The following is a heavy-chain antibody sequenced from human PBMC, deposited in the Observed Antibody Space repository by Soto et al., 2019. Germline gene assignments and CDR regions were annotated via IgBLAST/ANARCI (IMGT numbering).Heavy chain of an antibody. CDR2: ISYDGKNK. Sequence: QVQLVESGGGVVQPGRSLRLSCAASGFTFSSYAMHWVRQAPGKGLEWVALISYDGKNKYYADSVKGRFTISRDNSKNTXSLEMNSLRAEDTAVYYCARDKTMIVVVITHDGMDVWGHGTTVTVSS. CDR3: ARDKTMIVVVITHDGMDV. CDR1: GFTFSSYA. V-gene: IGHV3-30*04. D-gene: IGHD3-22*01. J-gene: IGHJ6*02.